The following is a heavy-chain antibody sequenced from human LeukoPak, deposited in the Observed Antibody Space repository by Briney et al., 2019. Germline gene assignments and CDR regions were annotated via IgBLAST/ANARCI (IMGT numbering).Heavy chain of an antibody. CDR2: ISGKGTTK. CDR3: AKDGMATILDWFDP. D-gene: IGHD5-24*01. CDR1: GFNFSAYY. J-gene: IGHJ5*02. Sequence: GGSLRLSCATSGFNFSAYYMNWIRQAPGKGLEWVSSISGKGTTKSYADSVKGRFTISRDNSKNTLYLQMNSLRAEDTAVYYCAKDGMATILDWFDPWGQGTLVTVSS. V-gene: IGHV3-11*01.